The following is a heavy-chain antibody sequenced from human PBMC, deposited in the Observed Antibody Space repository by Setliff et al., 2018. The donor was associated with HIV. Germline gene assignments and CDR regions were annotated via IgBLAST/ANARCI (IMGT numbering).Heavy chain of an antibody. D-gene: IGHD6-6*01. J-gene: IGHJ4*02. V-gene: IGHV3-7*03. CDR1: GFTFTSFW. CDR2: INEDGTEK. CDR3: ARGGGGARRVIGS. Sequence: GGSLRLSCAASGFTFTSFWMSWVRQAPGKGLEWVANINEDGTEKYYVDSVRGRSTISRDNANNSLYLQMSSLGAEDTAVYYCARGGGGARRVIGSWGQGALVTVSS.